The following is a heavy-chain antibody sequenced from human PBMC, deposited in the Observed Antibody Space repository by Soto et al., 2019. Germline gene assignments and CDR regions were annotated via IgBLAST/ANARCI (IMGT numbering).Heavy chain of an antibody. J-gene: IGHJ4*02. Sequence: GGSLRLSCAASGFTFSSYGMHCVRQAPGKGLEWVAVISYDGSNKYYADSVKGRFTISRDNSKNTLYLQMNSLRAEDTAVYYCAKDFQYYYDSSGYYLRYWGQRTLVTVSS. CDR3: AKDFQYYYDSSGYYLRY. D-gene: IGHD3-22*01. CDR1: GFTFSSYG. V-gene: IGHV3-30*18. CDR2: ISYDGSNK.